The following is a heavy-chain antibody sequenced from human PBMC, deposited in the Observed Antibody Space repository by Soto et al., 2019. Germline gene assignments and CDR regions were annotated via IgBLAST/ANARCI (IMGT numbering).Heavy chain of an antibody. Sequence: PSETLSLTCTFSDGSLINYYWNWVRQSPGKGLEWIGYINDRGTTNWDPSVKSRISMSRDTSKNQFSLKLPSVTAADTAVYYCARQRDYYDTSGDSYFDYWGQGTPVTVSS. J-gene: IGHJ4*02. D-gene: IGHD3-22*01. CDR1: DGSLINYY. V-gene: IGHV4-59*08. CDR2: INDRGTT. CDR3: ARQRDYYDTSGDSYFDY.